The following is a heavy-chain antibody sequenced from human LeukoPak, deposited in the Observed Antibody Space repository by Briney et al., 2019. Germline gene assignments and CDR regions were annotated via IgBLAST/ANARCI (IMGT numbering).Heavy chain of an antibody. CDR1: GYTFTGYY. CDR3: ARFPYYDFWSGYYQYFDY. Sequence: ASVKVSCKASGYTFTGYYMHWVRQAPGQGLEWMGWINPNSGGINYAQKFQGRVTMTRDTSISTAYMELSRLRSDDTAVYYCARFPYYDFWSGYYQYFDYWGQGTLVTVSS. CDR2: INPNSGGI. J-gene: IGHJ4*02. V-gene: IGHV1-2*02. D-gene: IGHD3-3*01.